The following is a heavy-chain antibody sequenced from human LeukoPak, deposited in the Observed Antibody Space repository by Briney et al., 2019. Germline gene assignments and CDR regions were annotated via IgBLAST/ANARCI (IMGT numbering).Heavy chain of an antibody. CDR1: GFTFSSYA. CDR3: AKPRPLDSSSWSHGDY. J-gene: IGHJ4*02. Sequence: GGSLRLSCAASGFTFSSYAMSWVRQAPGKGLEWVSAISGSGDSTYYGDSVKGRFTISRDNSKNTLYLQMNSLRAEDTAVYYCAKPRPLDSSSWSHGDYWGQGTLVTVSP. CDR2: ISGSGDST. D-gene: IGHD6-13*01. V-gene: IGHV3-23*01.